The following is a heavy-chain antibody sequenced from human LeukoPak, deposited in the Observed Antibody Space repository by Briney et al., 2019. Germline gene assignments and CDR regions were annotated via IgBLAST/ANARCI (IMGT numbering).Heavy chain of an antibody. V-gene: IGHV1-2*02. CDR3: ARDLENYGSGSYYLN. J-gene: IGHJ4*02. CDR1: GYTFTGYY. Sequence: ASVKASCKASGYTFTGYYMHWVRQAPGQGLEWMGWINPNSGGTNYAQKFQGRVTMTRDTSISTAYMELSRLRSDDTAVYYCARDLENYGSGSYYLNWGQGTLVTVSS. CDR2: INPNSGGT. D-gene: IGHD3-10*01.